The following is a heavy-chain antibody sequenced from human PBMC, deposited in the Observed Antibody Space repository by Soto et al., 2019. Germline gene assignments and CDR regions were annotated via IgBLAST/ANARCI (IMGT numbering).Heavy chain of an antibody. J-gene: IGHJ4*02. Sequence: SETLSLTCTVSGGSISSGGYYWSWIRQHPGKGLEWIGYIYYSGSTYYNPSLKSRVTISVDTSKNQFSLKLSSVTAADTAVYYCGRSLGVAAAGPFDYGGQETLVTVSS. D-gene: IGHD6-13*01. CDR3: GRSLGVAAAGPFDY. CDR1: GGSISSGGYY. V-gene: IGHV4-31*03. CDR2: IYYSGST.